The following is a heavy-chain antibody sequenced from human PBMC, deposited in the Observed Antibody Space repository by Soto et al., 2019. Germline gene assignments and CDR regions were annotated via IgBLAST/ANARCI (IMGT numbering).Heavy chain of an antibody. V-gene: IGHV3-30*18. CDR3: VKDTLGGMTPVFMPGPD. Sequence: VQLVESGGGVVQPGRSLRLSCAASGLTFSTYGFHWVRQAPGKGLEWVAVISNDVRNIHYAESVEGRFTISRDNPKNPLYLQMNSLRPNDTAVYYCVKDTLGGMTPVFMPGPDWGQGTLVTVSS. CDR1: GLTFSTYG. CDR2: ISNDVRNI. J-gene: IGHJ4*02. D-gene: IGHD2-2*01.